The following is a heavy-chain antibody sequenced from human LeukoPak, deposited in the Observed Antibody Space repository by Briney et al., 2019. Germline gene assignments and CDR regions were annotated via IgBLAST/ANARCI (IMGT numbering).Heavy chain of an antibody. CDR2: ISYDGSNK. V-gene: IGHV3-30-3*01. D-gene: IGHD3-3*01. Sequence: PGGSLRLSCAASGFTFSSYAMHWVRQAPGKGLEWVAVISYDGSNKYYADSVKGRFTISRDNAKNSLYLQMNSLRAEDTAVYYCARDPSYYDFWSGSLAHAFDIWGQGTMVTVSS. CDR3: ARDPSYYDFWSGSLAHAFDI. CDR1: GFTFSSYA. J-gene: IGHJ3*02.